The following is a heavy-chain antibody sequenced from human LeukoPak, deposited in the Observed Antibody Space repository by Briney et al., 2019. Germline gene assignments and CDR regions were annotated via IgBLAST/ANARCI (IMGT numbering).Heavy chain of an antibody. V-gene: IGHV3-7*01. CDR3: ARDGARHCTDGSCTVY. J-gene: IGHJ4*02. CDR1: GFTCRRYW. D-gene: IGHD2-15*01. Sequence: PWGSLRLSCAASGFTCRRYWMAWVRQAPGKGLEWVVNIKEDGSETYYVDSVKGRFTISRDNAKNSLYLQMNSLRVEDTAVYYCARDGARHCTDGSCTVYWGQGTLVPVSS. CDR2: IKEDGSET.